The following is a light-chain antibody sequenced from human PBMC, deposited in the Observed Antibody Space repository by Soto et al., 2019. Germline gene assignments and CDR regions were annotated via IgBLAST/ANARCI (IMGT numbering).Light chain of an antibody. Sequence: EIVLTQSPGTLSLSPGERATISCRASQSVSSYYLAWYQQKPGQAPRLLIYAASSRATGIPDRFSGGGSGTDFTLTISRLEPEDFAVYYCQQCGSSPWKFGQGTKVEIK. CDR3: QQCGSSPWK. J-gene: IGKJ1*01. V-gene: IGKV3-20*01. CDR1: QSVSSYY. CDR2: AAS.